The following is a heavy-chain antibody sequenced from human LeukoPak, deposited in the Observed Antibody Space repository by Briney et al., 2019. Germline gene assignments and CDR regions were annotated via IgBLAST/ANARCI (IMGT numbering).Heavy chain of an antibody. CDR3: AGSRYSYGYLSYYLDY. CDR2: IYYSGST. Sequence: SETLSLTCTVSGGSISSYYWSWIRQPPGKGLEWIGYIYYSGSTNYNPSLKSRVTISVDTSKNQFSLKLSSVTAADTAVYYCAGSRYSYGYLSYYLDYWGQGTLVTVSS. V-gene: IGHV4-59*01. CDR1: GGSISSYY. J-gene: IGHJ4*02. D-gene: IGHD5-18*01.